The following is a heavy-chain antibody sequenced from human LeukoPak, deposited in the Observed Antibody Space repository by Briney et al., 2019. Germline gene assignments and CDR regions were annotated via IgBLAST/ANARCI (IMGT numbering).Heavy chain of an antibody. V-gene: IGHV1-2*02. J-gene: IGHJ4*02. CDR2: INPNSGGT. CDR1: GYTFTGYY. CDR3: ARDLSQSLYCSSTSCYTPFDH. Sequence: ASVKVSCKPSGYTFTGYYMHWVRQAPGQGLEWMGWINPNSGGTNYAQKFQGRVPMTRDTSISTAYMELSRLRSDDTAVYYCARDLSQSLYCSSTSCYTPFDHWGQGTLVTVSS. D-gene: IGHD2-2*02.